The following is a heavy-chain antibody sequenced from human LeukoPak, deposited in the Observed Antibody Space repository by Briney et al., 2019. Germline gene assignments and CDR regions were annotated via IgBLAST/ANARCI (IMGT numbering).Heavy chain of an antibody. D-gene: IGHD4-17*01. J-gene: IGHJ4*02. CDR3: ARVRRGPGKSTVTTSYYFDY. CDR2: INPNSGGT. Sequence: GASVKVSCKASGYTFNNYGINWVRQAPGQGLEWMGWINPNSGGTNYAQKFQGRVTMTRDTSISTAYMELSRLRSDDTAVYYCARVRRGPGKSTVTTSYYFDYWGQGTLVTVSS. CDR1: GYTFNNYG. V-gene: IGHV1-2*02.